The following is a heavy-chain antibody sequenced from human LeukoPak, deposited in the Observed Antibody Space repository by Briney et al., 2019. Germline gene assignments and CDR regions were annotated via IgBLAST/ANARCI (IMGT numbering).Heavy chain of an antibody. J-gene: IGHJ3*02. D-gene: IGHD3-22*01. CDR2: TYTGGNS. Sequence: GGSLRLSCVASGFTVSSIHMVWVRQAPGKGLEWVSVTYTGGNSYYADSVKGRFIISRDISKNTLYLQMNSLRAEDSALYYCARGGRGSAAVVAPRSFDIWGQGTMVTVSS. CDR1: GFTVSSIH. V-gene: IGHV3-53*01. CDR3: ARGGRGSAAVVAPRSFDI.